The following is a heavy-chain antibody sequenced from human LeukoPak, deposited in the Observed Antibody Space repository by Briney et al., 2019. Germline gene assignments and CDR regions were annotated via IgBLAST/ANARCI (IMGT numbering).Heavy chain of an antibody. J-gene: IGHJ4*02. CDR3: ARDPKYYYDSSGYFD. CDR2: ISSSGSTI. D-gene: IGHD3-22*01. V-gene: IGHV3-48*03. Sequence: PGGSLRLSCAASGFTFSSYEMNWVRQAPGKGLEWVSYISSSGSTIYYAYSVKGRFTISRDNAKNSLYLQMNSLRAEDTAVYYCARDPKYYYDSSGYFDWGQGTLVTVSS. CDR1: GFTFSSYE.